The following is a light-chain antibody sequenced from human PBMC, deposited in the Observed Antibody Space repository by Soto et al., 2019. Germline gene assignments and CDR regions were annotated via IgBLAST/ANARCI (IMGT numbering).Light chain of an antibody. V-gene: IGLV4-60*02. Sequence: QAVVTQSSSASASPGSSVKLTCTLSSGHSNYIVAWHQQQPGKAPRYFLKIESSGTYSKGSGVPDRFSGSSSGADRYLTISNLQFEDEADYYCENWDSNTQKVFGGGTKLTVL. CDR2: IESSGTY. CDR3: ENWDSNTQKV. CDR1: SGHSNYI. J-gene: IGLJ3*02.